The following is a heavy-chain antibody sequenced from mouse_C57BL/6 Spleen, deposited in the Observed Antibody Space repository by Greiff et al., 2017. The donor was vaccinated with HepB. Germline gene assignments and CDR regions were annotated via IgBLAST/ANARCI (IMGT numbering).Heavy chain of an antibody. CDR2: IYPGDGDT. Sequence: VQLQQSGPELVKPGASVKISCKASGYAFSSSWMNWVKQRPGKGLEWIGRIYPGDGDTNYNGKFKGKATLTADKSSSTAYMQLSSLTSEDSAVYFCARGEKLGFDYWGQGTTLTVSS. CDR1: GYAFSSSW. D-gene: IGHD4-1*01. CDR3: ARGEKLGFDY. J-gene: IGHJ2*01. V-gene: IGHV1-82*01.